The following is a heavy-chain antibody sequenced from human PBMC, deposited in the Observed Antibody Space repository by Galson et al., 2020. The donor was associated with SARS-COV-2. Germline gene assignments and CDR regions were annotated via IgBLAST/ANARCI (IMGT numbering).Heavy chain of an antibody. CDR3: AREGGGSDY. CDR2: ISSDSSSN. J-gene: IGHJ4*02. D-gene: IGHD1-26*01. CDR1: GFTFSNYT. V-gene: IGHV3-21*03. Sequence: GGSLRLSCPASGFTFSNYTMNWVRQAPGKGLEWVSSISSDSSSNYYADSVKGRFTISRDNAKNSLSLQMNSLGADDTAVYYCAREGGGSDYWGQGTLVTVSP.